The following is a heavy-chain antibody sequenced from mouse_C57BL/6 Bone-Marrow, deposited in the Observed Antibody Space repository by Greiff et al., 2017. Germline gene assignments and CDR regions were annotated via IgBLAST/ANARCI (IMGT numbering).Heavy chain of an antibody. CDR1: GYTFTDYY. J-gene: IGHJ2*01. CDR3: ATELSYFDY. CDR2: INPYNGGT. D-gene: IGHD3-3*01. Sequence: VQLQQSGPVLVKPGASVKMSCKASGYTFTDYYMNWVKQSHGKSLEWIGVINPYNGGTSYNQKFKGKATLTVDKSSSTADMELNSLTSEDSAVYYCATELSYFDYWGQGTTLTVSS. V-gene: IGHV1-19*01.